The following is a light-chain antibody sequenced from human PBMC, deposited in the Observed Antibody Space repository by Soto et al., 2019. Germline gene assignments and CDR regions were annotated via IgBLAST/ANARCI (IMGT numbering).Light chain of an antibody. CDR2: DVS. V-gene: IGLV2-14*01. Sequence: QSALTQPASGSRSPGQSITISCTGTSSDVGGYDYVSWYQQHPGKAPKLMIYDVSNRPSGVSNRFSGSKSGNTASLTISGLQAEDEADYYCSSYTSSSTVVFGGGTKLTFL. CDR1: SSDVGGYDY. J-gene: IGLJ2*01. CDR3: SSYTSSSTVV.